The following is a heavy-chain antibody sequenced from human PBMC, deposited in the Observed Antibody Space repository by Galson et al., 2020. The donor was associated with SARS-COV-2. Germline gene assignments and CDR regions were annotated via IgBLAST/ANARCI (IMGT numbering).Heavy chain of an antibody. CDR2: VLSTGST. CDR3: ARRGDTVAWFY. CDR1: GGSIKSRSYY. Sequence: SETLSLTCSVPGGSIKSRSYYWGWIRQPPGQGLEWIASVLSTGSTAYNPSLKSRVTISVDTSKNQLSLRVTSVTAADAAVYYCARRGDTVAWFYWGQGALVTVSS. V-gene: IGHV4-39*01. D-gene: IGHD3-3*01. J-gene: IGHJ4*02.